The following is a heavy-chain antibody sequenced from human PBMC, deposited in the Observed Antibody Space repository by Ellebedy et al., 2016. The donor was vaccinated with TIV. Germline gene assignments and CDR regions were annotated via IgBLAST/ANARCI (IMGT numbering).Heavy chain of an antibody. CDR1: GYTFTSYG. D-gene: IGHD2-2*02. Sequence: ASVKVSXXASGYTFTSYGISWVRQAPGQGLEWMGWISAYNGNTNYAQKLQGRVTMTTDTSTSTAYMELRSLRSDDTAVYYCARDYCSSTSCYIGFDYYYYYMDVWGKGTTVTVSS. CDR2: ISAYNGNT. V-gene: IGHV1-18*01. J-gene: IGHJ6*03. CDR3: ARDYCSSTSCYIGFDYYYYYMDV.